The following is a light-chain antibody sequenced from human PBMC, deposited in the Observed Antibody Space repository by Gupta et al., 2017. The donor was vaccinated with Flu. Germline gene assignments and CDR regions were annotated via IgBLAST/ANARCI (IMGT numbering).Light chain of an antibody. Sequence: DVVMTQSPLSLPVTLGQPASISCTSTQSLVYSDGNTYLNWFQQRPGQSPRRLIYEVSNRDAGVSDRFSGSGSGEANDFTLKSSRGEDEDGGGYYGTRGNPPWTFGQGTKLDIK. CDR1: QSLVYSDGNTY. CDR3: TRGNPPWT. J-gene: IGKJ2*02. V-gene: IGKV2-30*01. CDR2: EVS.